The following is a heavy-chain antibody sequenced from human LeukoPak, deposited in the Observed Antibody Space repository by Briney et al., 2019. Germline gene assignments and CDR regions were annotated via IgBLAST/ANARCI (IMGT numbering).Heavy chain of an antibody. J-gene: IGHJ6*03. V-gene: IGHV3-21*01. Sequence: GSLRLSCAASGFTFSTSAMNWVRQAPGKGLEWVSSINNVRSHIYYADSVRGRFTISRDNSKNTLYLQMNGLRGEDTASYHCAKTGFQFGDYYYMDVWGKGTTVTVSS. D-gene: IGHD1-14*01. CDR2: INNVRSHI. CDR3: AKTGFQFGDYYYMDV. CDR1: GFTFSTSA.